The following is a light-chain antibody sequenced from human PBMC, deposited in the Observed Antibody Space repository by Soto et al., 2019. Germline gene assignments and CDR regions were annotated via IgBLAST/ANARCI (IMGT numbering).Light chain of an antibody. J-gene: IGKJ2*01. V-gene: IGKV3-20*01. CDR3: QQQGT. CDR1: EILSSRY. CDR2: AAS. Sequence: EIVLTQSPGPLSSSPGERATLSCRASEILSSRYLVRSQQKPGQAPRLLIYAASRRATGIPDRFSGSGSATEYTLTINTLEPEDFEVYYCQQQGTFGQGTKLEIK.